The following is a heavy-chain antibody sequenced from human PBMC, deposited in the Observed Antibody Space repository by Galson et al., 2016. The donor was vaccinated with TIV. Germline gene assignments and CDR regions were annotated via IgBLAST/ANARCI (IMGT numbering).Heavy chain of an antibody. J-gene: IGHJ4*02. V-gene: IGHV1-24*01. CDR2: FDPDVSKT. Sequence: SVKVSCKVSGDSLSELVMHWVRQGPGKGLEWMGGFDPDVSKTVYAQKLQGRVTMAADTSTNTAYMELSSPRFEDTALYCCATVAWFPGLSLDNWGQGTLVTVSS. CDR3: ATVAWFPGLSLDN. CDR1: GDSLSELV. D-gene: IGHD2/OR15-2a*01.